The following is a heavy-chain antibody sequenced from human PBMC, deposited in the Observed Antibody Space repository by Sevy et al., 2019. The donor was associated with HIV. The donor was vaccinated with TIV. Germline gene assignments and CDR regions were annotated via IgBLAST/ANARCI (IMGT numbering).Heavy chain of an antibody. CDR1: GFTLNSYA. J-gene: IGHJ5*02. D-gene: IGHD1-20*01. CDR2: ISGTGART. CDR3: ARDCYNWIPFDR. V-gene: IGHV3-23*01. Sequence: GGSLRLSCVASGFTLNSYAMSWVRQAPGKGLEWISDISGTGARTNYADSVVGRFTISRDNSKNTLYLQMNSLRAEDTAIYYCARDCYNWIPFDRWGQGTLVTVSS.